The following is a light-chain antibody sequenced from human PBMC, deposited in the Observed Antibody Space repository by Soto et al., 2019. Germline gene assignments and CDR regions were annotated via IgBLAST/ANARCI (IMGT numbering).Light chain of an antibody. V-gene: IGKV1-12*01. Sequence: DIQMTQSPSSVSASVGDRVTITCRASQGISSWLAWYRKKPGKAPNLLIYAASSLQSGVPSRFSGSESGTDFTLPISSLQPEDCAIYFCQQANSFPITFGQGTRLEIK. CDR2: AAS. CDR1: QGISSW. CDR3: QQANSFPIT. J-gene: IGKJ5*01.